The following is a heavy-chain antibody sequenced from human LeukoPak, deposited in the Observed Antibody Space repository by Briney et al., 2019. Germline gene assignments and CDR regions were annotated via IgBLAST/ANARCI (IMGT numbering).Heavy chain of an antibody. Sequence: GASVKVSCKASGYTFSSYGLSWVRQAPGQGLEWMGRITTYNGNTKYAQNLQGRVTMTTDTSTSTAYMELRSLRSDDTAVYYCARGIVPAARDYYYYHMDVWGKGTTVTVSS. D-gene: IGHD2-2*01. CDR3: ARGIVPAARDYYYYHMDV. V-gene: IGHV1-18*01. CDR1: GYTFSSYG. CDR2: ITTYNGNT. J-gene: IGHJ6*03.